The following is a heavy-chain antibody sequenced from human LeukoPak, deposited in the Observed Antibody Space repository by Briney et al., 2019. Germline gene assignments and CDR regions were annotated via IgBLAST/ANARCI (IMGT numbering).Heavy chain of an antibody. CDR1: GGSFSGYY. D-gene: IGHD3-10*01. CDR3: ARARITMVRGASHPNWFDP. J-gene: IGHJ5*02. V-gene: IGHV4-34*01. CDR2: INHSGST. Sequence: SETLSLTCAVYGGSFSGYYWSWVRQPPGKGLEWIGGINHSGSTNYHPSLKRRDTISVDTTKSQFSMKLSCVTGADTAMYYCARARITMVRGASHPNWFDPWGQGTLVTVSS.